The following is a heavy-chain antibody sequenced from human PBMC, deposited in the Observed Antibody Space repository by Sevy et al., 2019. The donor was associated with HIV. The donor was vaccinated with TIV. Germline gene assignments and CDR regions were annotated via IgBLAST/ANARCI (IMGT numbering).Heavy chain of an antibody. CDR1: GYTFSSFG. D-gene: IGHD1-20*01. J-gene: IGHJ3*01. V-gene: IGHV1-18*01. CDR2: ISPYNDQT. CDR3: AKHAVITMGPWAFEL. Sequence: ASVKVSCKASGYTFSSFGITWVRQAPRQGLEWMGWISPYNDQTDYAQKFQGRVSMTTDTSTGTAYMELRSLTSDDTAVCYRAKHAVITMGPWAFELWGQGTMVTVSS.